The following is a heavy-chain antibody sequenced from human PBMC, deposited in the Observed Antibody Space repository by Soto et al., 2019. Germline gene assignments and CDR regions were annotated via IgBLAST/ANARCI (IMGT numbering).Heavy chain of an antibody. CDR2: ITYDGSNK. D-gene: IGHD4-17*01. CDR3: AKDPATVIHYYYYGMDV. Sequence: QVQLVESGGGVVQPGRSLRLSCAASGFTFSSYGMHWVRQAPGKGLEWVAVITYDGSNKYYADSVKGRFIISRDHSKNTLNLQMNSLRAEDTAVYYCAKDPATVIHYYYYGMDVWGQGTTVTVSS. J-gene: IGHJ6*02. V-gene: IGHV3-30*18. CDR1: GFTFSSYG.